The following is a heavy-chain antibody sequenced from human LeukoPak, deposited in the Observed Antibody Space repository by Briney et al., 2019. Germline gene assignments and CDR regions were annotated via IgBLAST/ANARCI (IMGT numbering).Heavy chain of an antibody. V-gene: IGHV4-38-2*02. CDR1: GYSISSGYH. D-gene: IGHD3-3*01. CDR3: ARCGTNYDFWSGYYGALYYFDY. J-gene: IGHJ4*02. CDR2: IYHSGST. Sequence: SETLSLTCTVSGYSISSGYHWGWIRQPPGKGLEWIGNIYHSGSTYYNPSLKSRVTISVDMSKSQFSLKLTSVTAADTAVYYCARCGTNYDFWSGYYGALYYFDYWGQGTLVTVSS.